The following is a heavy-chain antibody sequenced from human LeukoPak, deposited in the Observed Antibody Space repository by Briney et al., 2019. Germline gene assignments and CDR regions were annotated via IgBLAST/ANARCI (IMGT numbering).Heavy chain of an antibody. CDR1: GFTFSSYS. V-gene: IGHV3-48*04. CDR2: ISSSSSTI. CDR3: ARDRGGSYSAIDY. D-gene: IGHD1-26*01. Sequence: GGSLRLSCAASGFTFSSYSMSWVHQAPGKGLEWVSFISSSSSTIYYADSVKGRFTISRDNAKNSLYLQMNSLRAEDTAVYYCARDRGGSYSAIDYWGQGTLVTVSS. J-gene: IGHJ4*02.